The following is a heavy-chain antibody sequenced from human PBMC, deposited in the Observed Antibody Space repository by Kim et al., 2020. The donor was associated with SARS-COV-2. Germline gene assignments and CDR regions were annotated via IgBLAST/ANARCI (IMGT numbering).Heavy chain of an antibody. CDR3: ARDGFLEWPTTYYGMDV. J-gene: IGHJ6*02. Sequence: SETLSLTCTVSGGSISSGDYYWSWIRQPPGKGLEWIGYIYYSGSTYYNPSLKSRVTISVDTSKNQFSLKLSSVTAADTAVYYCARDGFLEWPTTYYGMDVWGQGTTVTVSS. V-gene: IGHV4-30-4*01. CDR2: IYYSGST. CDR1: GGSISSGDYY. D-gene: IGHD3-3*01.